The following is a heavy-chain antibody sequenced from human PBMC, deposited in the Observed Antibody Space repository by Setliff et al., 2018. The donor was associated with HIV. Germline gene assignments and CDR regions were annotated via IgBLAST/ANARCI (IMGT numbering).Heavy chain of an antibody. CDR3: ATLPAAIVSSTYYFDY. Sequence: GGSLRLSCAASGFTFSTYSMNWVRQAPGKGLEWVSSITSNTDYISYADSVKGRFTISRDNTKNSLYLQMNSLRAEDTAVYYCATLPAAIVSSTYYFDYWGQGTLVTVSS. J-gene: IGHJ4*02. V-gene: IGHV3-21*01. CDR2: ITSNTDYI. CDR1: GFTFSTYS. D-gene: IGHD6-13*01.